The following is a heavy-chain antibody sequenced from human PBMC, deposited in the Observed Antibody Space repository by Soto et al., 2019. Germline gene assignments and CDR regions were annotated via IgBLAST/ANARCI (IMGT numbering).Heavy chain of an antibody. D-gene: IGHD2-15*01. J-gene: IGHJ1*01. Sequence: GGSLRLSCAASGFTFSNYGMSWVRQAPGKGLEWVSVISGSGGSTYYADSVKGRFTLSRDNSKNTVYLQMNSLRAEDTAVYYCAKDSPVGVPLLRDLHDWGQGTLVTVS. CDR1: GFTFSNYG. CDR3: AKDSPVGVPLLRDLHD. CDR2: ISGSGGST. V-gene: IGHV3-23*01.